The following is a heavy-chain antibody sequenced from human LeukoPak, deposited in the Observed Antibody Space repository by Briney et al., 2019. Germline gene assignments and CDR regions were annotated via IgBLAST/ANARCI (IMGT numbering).Heavy chain of an antibody. CDR1: GYTLTSYD. V-gene: IGHV1-8*03. CDR2: MNPNSGNT. D-gene: IGHD2-2*01. Sequence: ASVKVSCKVSGYTLTSYDINWVRQATGQGLEWMGWMNPNSGNTGYAQKFQGRVTITRNTSISTAYMELSSLRSEDTAVYYCARGEGYCSSTSCHENWFDPWGQGTLSPSPQ. CDR3: ARGEGYCSSTSCHENWFDP. J-gene: IGHJ5*02.